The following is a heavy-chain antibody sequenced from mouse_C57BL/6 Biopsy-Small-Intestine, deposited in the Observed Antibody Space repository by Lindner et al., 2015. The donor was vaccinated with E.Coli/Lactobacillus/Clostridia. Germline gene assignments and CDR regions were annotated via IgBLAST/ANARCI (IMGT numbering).Heavy chain of an antibody. CDR1: GYIFSNYA. CDR3: ARDPKQRKNYYGWFDY. J-gene: IGHJ4*01. V-gene: IGHV1-84*02. D-gene: IGHD2-2*01. Sequence: SVKVSCKASGYIFSNYAIHWLRQAPGQGLEWMGRINTGNGNTNYSQTFQGRVTITRDTSANIAYMELNSLNSEDMAVYYCARDPKQRKNYYGWFDYWGQGTLVTVSS. CDR2: INTGNGNT.